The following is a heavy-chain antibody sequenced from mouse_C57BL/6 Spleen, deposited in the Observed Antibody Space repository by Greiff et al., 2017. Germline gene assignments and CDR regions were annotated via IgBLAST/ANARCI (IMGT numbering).Heavy chain of an antibody. CDR1: GFTFSSYG. J-gene: IGHJ4*01. Sequence: EVQLVESGGDLVKPGGSLKLSCAASGFTFSSYGMSWVRQTPDKRLEWVATISSGGSYPYYPDSVKGRFTISRDNAKNTLYLQMSSLKSEDTAMYYCARHVGYGSSHYAMDYWGQGTSVTVSS. CDR2: ISSGGSYP. D-gene: IGHD1-1*01. V-gene: IGHV5-6*01. CDR3: ARHVGYGSSHYAMDY.